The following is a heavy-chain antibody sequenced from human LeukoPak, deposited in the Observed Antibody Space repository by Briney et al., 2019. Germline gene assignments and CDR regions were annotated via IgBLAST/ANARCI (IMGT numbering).Heavy chain of an antibody. CDR2: ISACNGNT. J-gene: IGHJ4*02. Sequence: ASVKVSCKASGYTFTSYGISWVRQAPGQGLEWMGWISACNGNTNYAQKLQGRVTVTTDTSTSTAYMELRSLRSGDTAVYYCAGGTGYYNDPYGYWGQGTLVTVSS. CDR3: AGGTGYYNDPYGY. CDR1: GYTFTSYG. V-gene: IGHV1-18*01. D-gene: IGHD3-9*01.